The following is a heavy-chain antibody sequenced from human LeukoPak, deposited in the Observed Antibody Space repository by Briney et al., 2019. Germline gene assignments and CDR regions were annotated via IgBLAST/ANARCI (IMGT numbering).Heavy chain of an antibody. J-gene: IGHJ3*02. CDR3: ARDSTPYQKDSGIYYDAFDI. Sequence: GGSLRLSCAASGFTFSTYWMSWVRQAPGKGLEWVANIKEDGNLKYCLDSVKGRFTISRDNAKNSLYLQMNSLTAEDTAVYYCARDSTPYQKDSGIYYDAFDIWGQGTRVTVSS. CDR2: IKEDGNLK. CDR1: GFTFSTYW. V-gene: IGHV3-7*01. D-gene: IGHD3-10*01.